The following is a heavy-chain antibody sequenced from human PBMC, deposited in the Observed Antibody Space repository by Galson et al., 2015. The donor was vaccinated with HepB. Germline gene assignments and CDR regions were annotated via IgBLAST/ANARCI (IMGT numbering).Heavy chain of an antibody. Sequence: SETLSLTCTVSGGSLSTYYWSWIRQTPGKGLEWIGYIYNIGTTKYNPSLKSRVSISVDTSENQFSLRLRSVTAADTAVYYCARHLLTGEYWYFDLWGRGSLVTVSS. CDR2: IYNIGTT. V-gene: IGHV4-59*08. CDR1: GGSLSTYY. CDR3: ARHLLTGEYWYFDL. J-gene: IGHJ2*01. D-gene: IGHD7-27*01.